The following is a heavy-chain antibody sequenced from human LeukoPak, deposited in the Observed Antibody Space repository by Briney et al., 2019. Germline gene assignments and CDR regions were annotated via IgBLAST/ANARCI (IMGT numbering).Heavy chain of an antibody. CDR2: IATSDAYT. CDR3: AKALRQQPRAYDY. D-gene: IGHD6-13*01. V-gene: IGHV3-23*01. J-gene: IGHJ4*02. Sequence: GGSLRLSCAASGFTFSAYAMTWVRQGPGAGLECVSTIATSDAYTYYADSVQGRFTISRDNSKNTLYLQLDSLRAEDTAIYYCAKALRQQPRAYDYWGQGTLVTVSS. CDR1: GFTFSAYA.